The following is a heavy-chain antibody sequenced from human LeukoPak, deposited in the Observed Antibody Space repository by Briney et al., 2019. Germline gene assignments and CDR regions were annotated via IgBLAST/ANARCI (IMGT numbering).Heavy chain of an antibody. CDR3: AKGPHQNYYQSTGYYWVGDH. D-gene: IGHD3-22*01. CDR1: GFTFSSYA. Sequence: AGGSLRLSCTGSGFTFSSYAMSWVRQAPGKGLEWVSAVNVNGGSTYYADSVKGRFTISRDNSKNTLYLQMNSLGAEDTAVYYCAKGPHQNYYQSTGYYWVGDHWGQGSLVTVSS. V-gene: IGHV3-23*01. CDR2: VNVNGGST. J-gene: IGHJ4*02.